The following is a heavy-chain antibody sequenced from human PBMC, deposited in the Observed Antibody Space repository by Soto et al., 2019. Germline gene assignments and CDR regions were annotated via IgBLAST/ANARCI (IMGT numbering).Heavy chain of an antibody. J-gene: IGHJ4*02. CDR1: GDTFNFYS. CDR3: ASSYGSGYRAFDS. V-gene: IGHV1-69*02. Sequence: QVQLVQSGAEVKRPGSSVKVSCKASGDTFNFYSINWVRQAPGLGLEWMGRVNPIVSMSNYAKKFQGRVTMTVDKATSTAYMELCILRSEDTAIYYCASSYGSGYRAFDSWGQGAMVTVSS. CDR2: VNPIVSMS. D-gene: IGHD3-10*01.